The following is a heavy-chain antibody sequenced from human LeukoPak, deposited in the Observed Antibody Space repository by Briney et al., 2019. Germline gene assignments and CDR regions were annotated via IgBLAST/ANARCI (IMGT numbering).Heavy chain of an antibody. CDR1: GYTFTDYY. Sequence: ASVKVSCKASGYTFTDYYMHWVRQAPGQGLEWMGWINPNSGGTNYAEKFQGRVTMTRDTSITTAYMELSRLRSDDTAVYYCARTSIAAAGTPLSINWFDPWGQGTLVTVSS. CDR3: ARTSIAAAGTPLSINWFDP. D-gene: IGHD6-13*01. V-gene: IGHV1-2*02. J-gene: IGHJ5*02. CDR2: INPNSGGT.